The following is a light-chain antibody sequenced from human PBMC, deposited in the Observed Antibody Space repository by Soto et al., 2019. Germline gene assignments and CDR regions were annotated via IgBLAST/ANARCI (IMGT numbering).Light chain of an antibody. Sequence: DIQMTQSPSSLSASVGDRVTITCRASQSISTYLNWYQQKPGQAPKLLIHAASSLQSGVPLRFSGSGSGTDFTLTISSLQPEDFATFYCQHYRSAPFTFGPGTKVDIK. CDR1: QSISTY. CDR3: QHYRSAPFT. V-gene: IGKV1-39*01. J-gene: IGKJ3*01. CDR2: AAS.